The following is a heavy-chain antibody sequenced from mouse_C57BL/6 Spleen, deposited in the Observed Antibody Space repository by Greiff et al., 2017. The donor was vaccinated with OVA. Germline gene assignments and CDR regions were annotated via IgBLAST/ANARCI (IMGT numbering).Heavy chain of an antibody. D-gene: IGHD3-3*01. CDR2: INPNNGGT. V-gene: IGHV1-26*01. CDR1: GYTFTDYY. CDR3: AIGTSYAMDY. Sequence: VQLQQSGPELVKPGASVKISCKASGYTFTDYYMNWVKQSHGKSLEWIGDINPNNGGTSYNQKFKGKATLTVDKSSSTAYMELRSLTSEDSAVYYCAIGTSYAMDYWGQGTSVTVSS. J-gene: IGHJ4*01.